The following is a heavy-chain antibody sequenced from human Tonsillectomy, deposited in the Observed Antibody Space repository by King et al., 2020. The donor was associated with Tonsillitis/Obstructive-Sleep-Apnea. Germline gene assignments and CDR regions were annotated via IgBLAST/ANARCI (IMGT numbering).Heavy chain of an antibody. D-gene: IGHD3-22*01. V-gene: IGHV1-18*01. CDR1: GYTFSSYG. Sequence: QLVQSGDEVKKPGASVKVSCKATGYTFSSYGISWVRQAPGQGLEWMGWISAYNGDINYAQKMQGRVTMTTDTSTSTAYMELRSLRSDDTAVYYSWRDYYHSNDAYIDCFDPWGQGTLVPVPS. CDR3: WRDYYHSNDAYIDCFDP. CDR2: ISAYNGDI. J-gene: IGHJ5*02.